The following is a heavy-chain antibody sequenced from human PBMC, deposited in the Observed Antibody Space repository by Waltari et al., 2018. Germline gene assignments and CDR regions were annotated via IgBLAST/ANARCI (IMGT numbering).Heavy chain of an antibody. V-gene: IGHV4-39*01. Sequence: QLQLQESGPGLVKPSETLSLTCTVSGGSISSSSYYWGWIRQPPGKGLEWIGSIYYSGSTDYNPSLKSRVTISVDTSKNQFSLKLSSVTAADTAVYYCARLDYDSSGYYVGVFDYWGQGTLVTVSS. CDR1: GGSISSSSYY. CDR3: ARLDYDSSGYYVGVFDY. D-gene: IGHD3-22*01. J-gene: IGHJ4*02. CDR2: IYYSGST.